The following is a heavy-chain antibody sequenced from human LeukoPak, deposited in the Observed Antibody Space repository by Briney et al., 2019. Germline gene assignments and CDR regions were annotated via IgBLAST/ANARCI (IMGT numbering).Heavy chain of an antibody. Sequence: GRSLRLACAAAGFTFSSYAMSWVRQAPGKGLEWVSATSGSGVSTYYADSVKGRFTISRDNSKNTLYLQMNSLRAEDTAVYYCAKDLWEFGDYYYYMDIWGKGTTVTVSS. V-gene: IGHV3-23*01. CDR2: TSGSGVST. CDR1: GFTFSSYA. J-gene: IGHJ6*03. CDR3: AKDLWEFGDYYYYMDI. D-gene: IGHD3-10*01.